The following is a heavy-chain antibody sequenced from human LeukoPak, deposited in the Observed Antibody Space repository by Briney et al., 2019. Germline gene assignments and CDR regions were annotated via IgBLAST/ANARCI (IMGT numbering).Heavy chain of an antibody. CDR3: ARDLITMVRGVILYYYGMDV. Sequence: ASEKVSCKASGYTFTSYGISWVRQAPGQGLEWMGWISAYNGNTNCAQKLQGRVTMTTDTSTSTAYMELRSLRSDDTAVYYCARDLITMVRGVILYYYGMDVWGQGTTITVSS. V-gene: IGHV1-18*01. J-gene: IGHJ6*02. CDR2: ISAYNGNT. CDR1: GYTFTSYG. D-gene: IGHD3-10*01.